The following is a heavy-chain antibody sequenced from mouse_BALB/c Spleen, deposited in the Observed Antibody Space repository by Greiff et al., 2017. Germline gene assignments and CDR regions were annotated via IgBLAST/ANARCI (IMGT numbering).Heavy chain of an antibody. CDR3: TRSGYGNPVVDY. J-gene: IGHJ2*01. D-gene: IGHD2-10*02. CDR2: IYPGNSDT. CDR1: GYTFTSYW. V-gene: IGHV1-5*01. Sequence: VQLQQSGTVLARPGASVKMSCKASGYTFTSYWMHWVKQRPGQGLEWIGAIYPGNSDTSYNQKFKGKAKLTAVTSTSTAYMELSSLTNEDSAVYYCTRSGYGNPVVDYWGQGTTLTVSS.